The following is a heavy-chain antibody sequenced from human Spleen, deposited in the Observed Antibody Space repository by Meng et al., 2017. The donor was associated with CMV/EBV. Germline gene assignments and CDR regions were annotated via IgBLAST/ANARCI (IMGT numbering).Heavy chain of an antibody. J-gene: IGHJ3*02. CDR1: GGSISTFF. CDR2: IFYGGST. CDR3: ARDELNEPQVFDI. D-gene: IGHD3-10*01. V-gene: IGHV4-59*01. Sequence: SETLSLTCTVSGGSISTFFWNWVRQPPGKGLEWIGSIFYGGSTNYNPSLKTRVIISLDTSKNQFSLKLSSVTAADTAVYYCARDELNEPQVFDIWGQGTMVTVSS.